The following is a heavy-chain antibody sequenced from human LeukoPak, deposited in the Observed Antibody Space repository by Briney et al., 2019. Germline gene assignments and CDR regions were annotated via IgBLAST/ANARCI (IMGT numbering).Heavy chain of an antibody. CDR2: IRYDGSNK. CDR3: AKEGCSSTSCYTDDY. J-gene: IGHJ4*02. CDR1: GFTFSSHG. Sequence: GGPLRLSCAASGFTFSSHGMHWVRQAPGKGLEWVAIIRYDGSNKYYADSVKGRFTIARDNSKNTLYLQMNSLRAEDTAVYYCAKEGCSSTSCYTDDYWGQGTLVTVSS. D-gene: IGHD2-2*01. V-gene: IGHV3-30*02.